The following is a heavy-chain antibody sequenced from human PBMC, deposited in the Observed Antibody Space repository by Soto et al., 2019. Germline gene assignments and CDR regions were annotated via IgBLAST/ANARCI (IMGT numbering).Heavy chain of an antibody. V-gene: IGHV4-59*01. D-gene: IGHD3-22*01. CDR3: ARGGGSYDSSGYYYSNDFDI. Sequence: SERRSLTCPVSGGSLSSYYWSWIRQPPGKGLEWIGYSYYSGSTNYNPSLKSRVTISVDPSKNQFSVKLSSVTAADTAVYYGARGGGSYDSSGYYYSNDFDIWGQGTMVTVS. J-gene: IGHJ3*02. CDR1: GGSLSSYY. CDR2: SYYSGST.